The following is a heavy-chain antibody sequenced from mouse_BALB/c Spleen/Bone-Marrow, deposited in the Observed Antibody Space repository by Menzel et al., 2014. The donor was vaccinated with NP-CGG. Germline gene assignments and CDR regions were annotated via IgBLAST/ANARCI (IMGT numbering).Heavy chain of an antibody. CDR3: ARDMGGLLFDS. CDR2: IRNKAYGYTT. Sequence: EVHLVESGGGLVQPGGSLRPSCATSGFTFTDYYMNWVRQPPGKALEWLAFIRNKAYGYTTEYSASVKGRFTISRDNSQNILYLQMNTLRAEDSATYYCARDMGGLLFDSWGQGTTLSVSS. J-gene: IGHJ2*01. V-gene: IGHV7-3*02. CDR1: GFTFTDYY. D-gene: IGHD1-1*01.